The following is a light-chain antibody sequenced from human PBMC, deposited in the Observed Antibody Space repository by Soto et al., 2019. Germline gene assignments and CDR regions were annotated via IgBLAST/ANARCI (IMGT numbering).Light chain of an antibody. Sequence: EIVLTQSPATLSLSPGERATLSCRASQSVSSYLAWYQQKPGQAPRLLIYDASNRATGIPARFSGSGSGTDFTLTISSLEPEDFGVYYCQQRSNWLWTFGQGTKVEIK. CDR3: QQRSNWLWT. CDR1: QSVSSY. CDR2: DAS. J-gene: IGKJ1*01. V-gene: IGKV3-11*01.